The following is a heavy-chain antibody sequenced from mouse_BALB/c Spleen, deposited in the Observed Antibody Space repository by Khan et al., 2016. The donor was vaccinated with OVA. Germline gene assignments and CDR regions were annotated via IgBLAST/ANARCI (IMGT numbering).Heavy chain of an antibody. D-gene: IGHD2-12*01. CDR3: GGSLYYSDGYALDC. V-gene: IGHV3-2*02. J-gene: IGHJ4*01. Sequence: EVQLQVPGPGLVKPSQSLSLTCTVTGYSITSDYAWNWIRQFPGNKLEWMGYISSTGTTNYNPSLKSRISITRDTSKNQFFLQLKSVTTEDTATYYCGGSLYYSDGYALDCWGRGTSVTVSS. CDR2: ISSTGTT. CDR1: GYSITSDYA.